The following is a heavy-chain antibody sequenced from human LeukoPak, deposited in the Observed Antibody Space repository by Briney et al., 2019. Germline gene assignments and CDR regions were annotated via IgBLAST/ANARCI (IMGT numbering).Heavy chain of an antibody. V-gene: IGHV1-69*06. J-gene: IGHJ3*02. CDR3: ARRETMVRGVIISDAFDI. Sequence: SVKVSCKASGGTFSSYAISWVRQAPGQGLEWMGGIIPIFGTANYAQKFQGRVTITADKSTSTAYMELSSLRSEDKAVYDCARRETMVRGVIISDAFDIWGQGTMVTVSS. CDR2: IIPIFGTA. CDR1: GGTFSSYA. D-gene: IGHD3-10*01.